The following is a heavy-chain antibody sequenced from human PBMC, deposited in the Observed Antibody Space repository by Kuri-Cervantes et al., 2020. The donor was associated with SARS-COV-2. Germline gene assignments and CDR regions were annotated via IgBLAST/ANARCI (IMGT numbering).Heavy chain of an antibody. CDR3: ARGYSGSYYVFFDY. D-gene: IGHD1-26*01. J-gene: IGHJ4*02. CDR2: IYSGGST. CDR1: GFTVSSNY. Sequence: GESLKISCAASGFTVSSNYMSWVRQAPGKGLEWVSVIYSGGSTYYADSVKGRFTISRDNSKNTLYLQMNSLRAEDTAVYYCARGYSGSYYVFFDYWGQGTLVTVSS. V-gene: IGHV3-66*02.